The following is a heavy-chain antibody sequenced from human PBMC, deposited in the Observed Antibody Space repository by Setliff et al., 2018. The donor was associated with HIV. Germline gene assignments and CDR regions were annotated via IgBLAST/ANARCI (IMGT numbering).Heavy chain of an antibody. Sequence: ASVKVSCKASGYSFSGYYLHWVRRAPGQGLEWMGWINPNSGATNYAQNFQGRVTMTRDTSISTAYMDLSSLTSDDTAVYCCAVASIVSTARWNHWGRGTLVTVSS. CDR1: GYSFSGYY. J-gene: IGHJ5*02. CDR3: AVASIVSTARWNH. V-gene: IGHV1-2*02. CDR2: INPNSGAT. D-gene: IGHD1-26*01.